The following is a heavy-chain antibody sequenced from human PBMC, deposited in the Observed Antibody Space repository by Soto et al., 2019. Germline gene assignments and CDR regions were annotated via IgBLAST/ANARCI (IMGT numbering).Heavy chain of an antibody. D-gene: IGHD5-12*01. V-gene: IGHV4-59*01. J-gene: IGHJ4*02. Sequence: SETLSLTCTVSGGSISSYYWSWIRQPPGKGLEWIGYIYYSGSTNYNPSLKSRVTISVDTSKNQFSLKLSSVTAADTAVYYCARENSGYDYGYYFDYWGQGTLVTVSS. CDR1: GGSISSYY. CDR2: IYYSGST. CDR3: ARENSGYDYGYYFDY.